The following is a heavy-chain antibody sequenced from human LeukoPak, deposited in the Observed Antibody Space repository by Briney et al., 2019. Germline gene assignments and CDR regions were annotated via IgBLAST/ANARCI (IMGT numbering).Heavy chain of an antibody. D-gene: IGHD4-17*01. Sequence: GGSLRLSCAASGFTFSSYAMNWVRQAPGKGLEWVGRIKSKTDGGTTDYAAPVKGRFTISRDDSKNTLYLQMNSLKTEDTAVYYCTTDDYGDYEYFDYWGQGTLVTVSS. V-gene: IGHV3-15*01. CDR2: IKSKTDGGTT. J-gene: IGHJ4*02. CDR1: GFTFSSYA. CDR3: TTDDYGDYEYFDY.